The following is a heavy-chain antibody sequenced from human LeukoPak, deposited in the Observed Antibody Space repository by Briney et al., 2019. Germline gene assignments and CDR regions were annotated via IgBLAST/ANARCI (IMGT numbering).Heavy chain of an antibody. D-gene: IGHD7-27*01. Sequence: GGSLRLSCVASGFTFSSYAMTWVRQAPGKGLEWVPTFGESGSSTYYADFVKGRFTIYRDNSKNSVYLQMNSLRVEDTAIYYCAKGRWGDVWGKGTTVTVSS. CDR3: AKGRWGDV. V-gene: IGHV3-23*01. CDR2: FGESGSST. J-gene: IGHJ6*04. CDR1: GFTFSSYA.